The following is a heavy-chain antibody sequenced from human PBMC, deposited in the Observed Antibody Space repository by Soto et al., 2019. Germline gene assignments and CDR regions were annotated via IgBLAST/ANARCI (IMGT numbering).Heavy chain of an antibody. V-gene: IGHV3-23*04. CDR1: GFTFDDYT. D-gene: IGHD6-19*01. Sequence: EVQLVESGGVVVQPGGSLRLSCAASGFTFDDYTMHWVRQAPGKGLEWVSAISSSGGSTYYADSVKGRFTISRDNSKDTLYLQMISLRAEDPAVYYCAKGGAWYSSCLYFFDYWGQGTLVTVSS. J-gene: IGHJ4*02. CDR3: AKGGAWYSSCLYFFDY. CDR2: ISSSGGST.